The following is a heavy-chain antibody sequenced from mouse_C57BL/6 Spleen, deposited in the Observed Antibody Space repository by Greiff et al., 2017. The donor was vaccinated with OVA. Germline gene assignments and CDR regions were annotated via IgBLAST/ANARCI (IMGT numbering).Heavy chain of an antibody. Sequence: QVQLKQSGPGLVQPSQSLSITCTVSGFSLTSYGVHWVRQSPGKGLEWLGVIWRGGSTDYNAAFMSSLSITKDNSKSQVFYKMNSLQADDTAIYDCANGDGYYFYAMDYWGQGTSVTVSS. CDR2: IWRGGST. V-gene: IGHV2-5*01. CDR3: ANGDGYYFYAMDY. D-gene: IGHD2-3*01. CDR1: GFSLTSYG. J-gene: IGHJ4*01.